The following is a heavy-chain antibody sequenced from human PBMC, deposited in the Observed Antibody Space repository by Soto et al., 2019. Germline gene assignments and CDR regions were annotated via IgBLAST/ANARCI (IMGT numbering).Heavy chain of an antibody. CDR3: ARARYSSGWPFNPDSSPRIYYFDY. J-gene: IGHJ4*02. CDR2: INPSGGST. Sequence: ASVKVSCKASGYTFTSYYMHWVRQAPGQGLEWMGIINPSGGSTSYAQKFQGRVAMTRDTSTSTVYMELSSLRSEDTAVYYCARARYSSGWPFNPDSSPRIYYFDYWGQGTLVTVSS. CDR1: GYTFTSYY. D-gene: IGHD6-19*01. V-gene: IGHV1-46*01.